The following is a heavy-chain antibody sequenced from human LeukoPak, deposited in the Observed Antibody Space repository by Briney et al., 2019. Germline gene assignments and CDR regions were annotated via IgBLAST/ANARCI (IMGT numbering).Heavy chain of an antibody. CDR2: ISGDGGVT. CDR3: AKGNNSISFNFDY. D-gene: IGHD2/OR15-2a*01. CDR1: GLTFRDFS. V-gene: IGHV3-43*02. J-gene: IGHJ4*02. Sequence: PGGSLRLSCAASGLTFRDFSMHWVRQTPGKGLEWVSLISGDGGVTHYGDSVRGRFTISRDNSKNSLYLHMSSLRVEDTAFYHCAKGNNSISFNFDYWSRGTLVTVSS.